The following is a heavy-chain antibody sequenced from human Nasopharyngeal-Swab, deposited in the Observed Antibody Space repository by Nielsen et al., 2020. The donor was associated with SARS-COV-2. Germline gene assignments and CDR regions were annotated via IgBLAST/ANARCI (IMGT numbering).Heavy chain of an antibody. J-gene: IGHJ5*02. D-gene: IGHD5-12*01. Sequence: WIRQPPGKGLEGVSYISSSGSTIYYADSVKGRFTISRDNAKNSLYLQMNSLRAEDTAVYYCARDFRGYSGYDPRLNWVDPWGQGTLVTVSS. CDR2: ISSSGSTI. V-gene: IGHV3-11*04. CDR3: ARDFRGYSGYDPRLNWVDP.